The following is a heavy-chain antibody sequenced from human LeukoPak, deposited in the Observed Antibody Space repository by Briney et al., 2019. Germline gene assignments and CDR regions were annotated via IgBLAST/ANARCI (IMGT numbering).Heavy chain of an antibody. J-gene: IGHJ4*02. CDR3: AREGSAVAPSPFDY. CDR2: INHSGST. V-gene: IGHV4-34*01. D-gene: IGHD6-19*01. CDR1: GGSFSGYY. Sequence: NPSETLSLTCAVYGGSFSGYYWSWIRRPPGKGLEWSGEINHSGSTNYNPSLKSRVTISVDTSKNQFSLKLSSVTAADTAVYYCAREGSAVAPSPFDYWGQGTLVTVSS.